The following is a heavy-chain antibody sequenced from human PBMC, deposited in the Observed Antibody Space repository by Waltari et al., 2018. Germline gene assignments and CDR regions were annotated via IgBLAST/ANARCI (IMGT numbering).Heavy chain of an antibody. CDR3: ARSGGYYDSSGYHNFDY. J-gene: IGHJ4*02. V-gene: IGHV4-59*01. CDR2: VYYRGGT. Sequence: QVQLQESGSGLVKPSETLSLTCTVSGGSISSYYWSWMRQPPGKGMEWIGYVYYRGGTNYTPSLKSRVTISVDTSKNQFSLKLSSVTAADTAVYYCARSGGYYDSSGYHNFDYWGQGTLVTVSS. D-gene: IGHD3-22*01. CDR1: GGSISSYY.